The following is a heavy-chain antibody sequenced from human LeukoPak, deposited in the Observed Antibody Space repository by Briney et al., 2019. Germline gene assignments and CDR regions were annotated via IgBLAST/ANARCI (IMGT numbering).Heavy chain of an antibody. V-gene: IGHV1-2*02. Sequence: ASVKVSCKSSGYTFTNYYVHWVRQAPGQGLEWMGWINPKTGGPNHGQKFQGRVTLTRDTSINTTYMELASLTSDDTAMYYCARPGERPWPLEFWGQGTLVTVS. CDR2: INPKTGGP. CDR3: ARPGERPWPLEF. D-gene: IGHD2-21*01. CDR1: GYTFTNYY. J-gene: IGHJ4*02.